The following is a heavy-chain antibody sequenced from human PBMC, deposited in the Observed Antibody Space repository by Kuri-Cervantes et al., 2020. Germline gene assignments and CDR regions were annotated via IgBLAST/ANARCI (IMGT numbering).Heavy chain of an antibody. CDR1: GYTFTSYA. V-gene: IGHV1-3*01. CDR3: ARGLRSEQQLTAYGMDV. D-gene: IGHD6-13*01. CDR2: INAGNGNT. J-gene: IGHJ6*02. Sequence: ASVKVSCKASGYTFTSYAMYWVRQAPGQRLEWMGWINAGNGNTKYSQKFQGRVTMTRNTSISTAYMELSSLRSEDTAVYYCARGLRSEQQLTAYGMDVWGQGTTVTVSS.